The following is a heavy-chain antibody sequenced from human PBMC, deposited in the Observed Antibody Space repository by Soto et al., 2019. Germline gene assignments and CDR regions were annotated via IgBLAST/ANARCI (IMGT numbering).Heavy chain of an antibody. D-gene: IGHD2-15*01. Sequence: GGSLRLSCAASEFTFSSYWMSWVRQAPGKGLEWVANINQDGSEKHYVDSVKGRFTISRDNAKKSLYLQMNSLTTEDTAVYYCARRDFYCRGRNCYSGDYAMDVWGQGTTVTVSS. J-gene: IGHJ6*02. CDR1: EFTFSSYW. CDR2: INQDGSEK. V-gene: IGHV3-7*01. CDR3: ARRDFYCRGRNCYSGDYAMDV.